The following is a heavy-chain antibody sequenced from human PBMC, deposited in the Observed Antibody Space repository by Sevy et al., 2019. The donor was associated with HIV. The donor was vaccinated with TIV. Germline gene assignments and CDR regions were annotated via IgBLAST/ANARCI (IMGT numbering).Heavy chain of an antibody. CDR1: GFTFSNYA. CDR3: AKVDVVVPVADYGLDV. Sequence: GGSLRPSCAASGFTFSNYAMSWVRQAPGKGLEWVSSISRSGGSIHYADSVKGRFTISRDNSKNTLYLQMNSLRAEETAVYYCAKVDVVVPVADYGLDVWGQGTTVTVSS. V-gene: IGHV3-23*01. CDR2: ISRSGGSI. J-gene: IGHJ6*02. D-gene: IGHD2-2*01.